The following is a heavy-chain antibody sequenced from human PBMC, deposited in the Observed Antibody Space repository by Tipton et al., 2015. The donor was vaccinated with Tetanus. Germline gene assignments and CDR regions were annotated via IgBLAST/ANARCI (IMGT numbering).Heavy chain of an antibody. CDR2: IYHSGST. J-gene: IGHJ4*02. V-gene: IGHV4-30-2*01. Sequence: TLSLTCAVSGGSISSGGYSWSWIRQPPGKGLEWIGYIYHSGSTYYNPSLKSRVTISVDRSKNQFSLKLSSVTAADTAVYYCARESPSPNWGQGTLVPVSS. CDR3: ARESPSPN. CDR1: GGSISSGGYS.